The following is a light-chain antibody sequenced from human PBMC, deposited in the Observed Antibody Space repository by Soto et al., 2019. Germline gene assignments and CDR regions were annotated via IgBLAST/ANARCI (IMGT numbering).Light chain of an antibody. Sequence: QSSLNQPPSASVTPGQRVTISCSGSSSNVGGNPVNWYQHVPTTAPKLLIYTNTQRPSGVPDRFSGSKSGTSASLAISGLQSEDEADYYCASWDDSPNGPVFGTGTKVP. V-gene: IGLV1-44*01. J-gene: IGLJ1*01. CDR1: SSNVGGNP. CDR3: ASWDDSPNGPV. CDR2: TNT.